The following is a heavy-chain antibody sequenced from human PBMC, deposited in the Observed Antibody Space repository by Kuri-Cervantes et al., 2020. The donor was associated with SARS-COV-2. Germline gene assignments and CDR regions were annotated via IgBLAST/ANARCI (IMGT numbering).Heavy chain of an antibody. D-gene: IGHD5-18*01. CDR1: GYSISIGYS. J-gene: IGHJ6*03. V-gene: IGHV4-38-2*02. CDR2: ISHSGST. Sequence: SETLSLTCTVSGYSISIGYSWGWIRQPPGKGLEWIGSISHSGSTFHNPSLKSRVTISVDTSKDQFSLKLSSVTAADTAVYYCARGERGYSYGSYYYYMDVWGKGTTVTVSS. CDR3: ARGERGYSYGSYYYYMDV.